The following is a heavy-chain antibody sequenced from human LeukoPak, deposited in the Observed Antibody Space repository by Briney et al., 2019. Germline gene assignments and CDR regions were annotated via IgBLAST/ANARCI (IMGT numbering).Heavy chain of an antibody. CDR2: IIPIFGTA. J-gene: IGHJ6*04. CDR1: GGTFISYA. Sequence: SVKVSCKASGGTFISYAISWVRQAPGQGLEWMGGIIPIFGTANYAQKFQGRVTITADESTSTAYMEPSSLRSEDTAVYYCARVRLDYYYGMDVWGKGTTVTVSS. CDR3: ARVRLDYYYGMDV. D-gene: IGHD6-19*01. V-gene: IGHV1-69*01.